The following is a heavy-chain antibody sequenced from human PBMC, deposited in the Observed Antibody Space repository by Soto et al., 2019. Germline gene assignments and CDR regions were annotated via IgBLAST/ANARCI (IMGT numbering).Heavy chain of an antibody. CDR2: INPGGGSK. Sequence: ASVKVSCKASGYTFTTYYLHWVRQAPGQGLEWMGVINPGGGSKSYGQKFQGRVTMTRDTSTTTVFMELSSLRSEDTAVYYCARDTRMVTIRSLPKYHFDLWGQGTQVTVSS. CDR1: GYTFTTYY. CDR3: ARDTRMVTIRSLPKYHFDL. J-gene: IGHJ4*02. D-gene: IGHD5-18*01. V-gene: IGHV1-46*01.